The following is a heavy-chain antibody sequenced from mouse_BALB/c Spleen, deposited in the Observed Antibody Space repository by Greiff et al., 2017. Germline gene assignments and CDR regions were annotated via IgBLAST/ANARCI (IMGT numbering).Heavy chain of an antibody. V-gene: IGHV5-6-4*01. CDR2: ISSGGSYT. D-gene: IGHD2-1*01. Sequence: EVKLMESGGGLVKPGGSLKLSCAASGFTFSSYTMSWVRQTPEKRLEWVATISSGGSYTYYPDSVKGRFTISRDNAKNTLYLQMSSLKSEDTAMYYCTREGYGNYDFDYWGQGTTLTVSS. CDR1: GFTFSSYT. CDR3: TREGYGNYDFDY. J-gene: IGHJ2*01.